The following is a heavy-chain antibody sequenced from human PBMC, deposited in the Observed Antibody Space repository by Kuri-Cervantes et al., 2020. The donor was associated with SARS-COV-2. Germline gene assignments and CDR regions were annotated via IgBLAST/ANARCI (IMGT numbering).Heavy chain of an antibody. CDR1: GFTFSSYS. J-gene: IGHJ3*02. Sequence: GGSLRLSCAASGFTFSSYSMNWARQAPGKGLEWVSSISSSSSYIYYADSVKGRFTISRDNAKNSLYLQMNSLRAEDTAVYYCARDPIYDYVWGSYRDDAFDIWGQGTMVTVSS. CDR3: ARDPIYDYVWGSYRDDAFDI. CDR2: ISSSSSYI. D-gene: IGHD3-16*01. V-gene: IGHV3-21*01.